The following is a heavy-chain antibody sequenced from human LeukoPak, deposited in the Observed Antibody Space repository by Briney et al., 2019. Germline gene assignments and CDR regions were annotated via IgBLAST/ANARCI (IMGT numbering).Heavy chain of an antibody. Sequence: PGGSLRLSCVASGFTFSTHAMSWVRLTPGVGLEWVSAIDGTSAYTYYADSVKGRFTISRDNSKDTLYLQMNSLRVEDTATYYCAQRDSGGSYPYYLDYWGQGTLVTVSS. CDR2: IDGTSAYT. J-gene: IGHJ4*02. D-gene: IGHD3-22*01. V-gene: IGHV3-23*01. CDR3: AQRDSGGSYPYYLDY. CDR1: GFTFSTHA.